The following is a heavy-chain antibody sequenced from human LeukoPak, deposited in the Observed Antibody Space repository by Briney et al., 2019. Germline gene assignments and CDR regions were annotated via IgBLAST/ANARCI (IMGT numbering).Heavy chain of an antibody. J-gene: IGHJ4*02. CDR1: GFTFSGFS. Sequence: GGSLRLSCAASGFTFSGFSMNWVRQAPGKGLEWVSYISSSRSTIYYADSVKGRFTISIDNSKNTLYLQMNSLRAEDTAVYYCARRAGAYSHPYDYWGQGTLVTVSS. V-gene: IGHV3-48*01. CDR3: ARRAGAYSHPYDY. CDR2: ISSSRSTI. D-gene: IGHD4/OR15-4a*01.